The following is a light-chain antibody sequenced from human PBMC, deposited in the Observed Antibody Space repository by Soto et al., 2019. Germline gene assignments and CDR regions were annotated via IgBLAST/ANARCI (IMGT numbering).Light chain of an antibody. V-gene: IGLV1-40*03. J-gene: IGLJ2*01. Sequence: QAVVTQPPSVSGAPGQRVTISCTGSSSNIGAGYHVHWYQQFPGTAPKLLIYGNINRSSGVPDRFSGSRSGASASLAITGLQADDQADYYCHSYDSSLSGVVFGGGTKLTVL. CDR1: SSNIGAGYH. CDR2: GNI. CDR3: HSYDSSLSGVV.